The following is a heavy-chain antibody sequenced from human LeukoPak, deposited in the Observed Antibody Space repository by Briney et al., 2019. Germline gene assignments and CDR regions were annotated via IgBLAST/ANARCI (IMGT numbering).Heavy chain of an antibody. CDR2: ISYDGSNK. D-gene: IGHD3-3*02. CDR1: GFTFSNYA. J-gene: IGHJ6*02. CDR3: ARDGIASRYYFYDMDV. V-gene: IGHV3-30-3*01. Sequence: GGSLRLSCAASGFTFSNYAMHWVRQAPGKGLEWVAGISYDGSNKYYADSVKGRFTISRDNSKNTLYLQMNSLRAEDTAVYYCARDGIASRYYFYDMDVWGQGTTVTVSS.